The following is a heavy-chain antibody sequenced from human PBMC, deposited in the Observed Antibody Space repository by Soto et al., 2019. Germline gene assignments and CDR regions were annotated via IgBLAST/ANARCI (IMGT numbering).Heavy chain of an antibody. CDR3: YYEGL. V-gene: IGHV3-15*01. Sequence: SLRLSCAVSGITVNNAWMSWVRQAPGKGLEWVGRIKSEIDGGTTDYAAPVKGRFTISRDDSESTLYLQMNSLKTEDTAVYYCYYEGLWGQGTLVTVSS. CDR1: GITVNNAW. D-gene: IGHD3-22*01. CDR2: IKSEIDGGTT. J-gene: IGHJ4*02.